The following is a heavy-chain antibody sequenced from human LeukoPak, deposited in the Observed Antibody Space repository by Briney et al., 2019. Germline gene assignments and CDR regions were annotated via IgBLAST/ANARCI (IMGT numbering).Heavy chain of an antibody. Sequence: GGPLRLSCAASGFTFSNYDMSWVRQAPGKGLEWVSAISGSGGSTYYADSVKGRFTISRDNSKNTLYLQMNSLRAEDTAVYYCAKGGSSTRINWFDPWGQGTLVTVSS. CDR1: GFTFSNYD. V-gene: IGHV3-23*01. CDR2: ISGSGGST. J-gene: IGHJ5*02. D-gene: IGHD2-2*01. CDR3: AKGGSSTRINWFDP.